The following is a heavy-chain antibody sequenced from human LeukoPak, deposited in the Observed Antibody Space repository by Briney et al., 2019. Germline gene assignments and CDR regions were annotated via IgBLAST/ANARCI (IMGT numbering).Heavy chain of an antibody. V-gene: IGHV1-2*06. CDR2: INPNSGGT. Sequence: ASVKDSCKASGYTFTGYYMHLVRQAPGQGLEWMGRINPNSGGTNYAQKFQGRVTMTRDTSISTAYMELSRLRSDDTAVYYCARGRDRGSYFPLDAFDIWGQGTMVTVSS. D-gene: IGHD1-26*01. CDR3: ARGRDRGSYFPLDAFDI. CDR1: GYTFTGYY. J-gene: IGHJ3*02.